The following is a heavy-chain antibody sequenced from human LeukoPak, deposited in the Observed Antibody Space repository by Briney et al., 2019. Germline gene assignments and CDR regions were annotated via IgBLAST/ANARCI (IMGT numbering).Heavy chain of an antibody. CDR1: GYTLTELS. Sequence: ASVKVSCKVSGYTLTELSMHWVRQAPGKGLEWMGGFDPEDGETIYAQKLQGRVTMTEDTSTDTAYMELSSLRSEDTAVYYCATVHCSGGSCYSGYFDYWGQGTLVTVSS. J-gene: IGHJ4*02. D-gene: IGHD2-15*01. CDR3: ATVHCSGGSCYSGYFDY. CDR2: FDPEDGET. V-gene: IGHV1-24*01.